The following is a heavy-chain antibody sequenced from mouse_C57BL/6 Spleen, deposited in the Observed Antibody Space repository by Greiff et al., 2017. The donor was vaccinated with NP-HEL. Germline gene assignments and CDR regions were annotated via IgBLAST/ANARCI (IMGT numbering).Heavy chain of an antibody. Sequence: QVQLKESGPGLVQPSQSLSITCPVSGFSLTSYGVHWVRQSPGKGLEWLGVIWSGGSTDYNAAFISRLSISKDNSKSQVFFKMNSLQADDTAIYYCARNRDYAMDYWGQGTSVTVSS. CDR3: ARNRDYAMDY. CDR2: IWSGGST. J-gene: IGHJ4*01. V-gene: IGHV2-2*01. D-gene: IGHD2-4*01. CDR1: GFSLTSYG.